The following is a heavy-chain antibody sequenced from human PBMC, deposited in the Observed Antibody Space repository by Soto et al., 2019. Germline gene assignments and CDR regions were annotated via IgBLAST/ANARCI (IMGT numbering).Heavy chain of an antibody. CDR1: GYTFTSYG. CDR2: ISAYNGNT. V-gene: IGHV1-18*01. D-gene: IGHD5-12*01. CDR3: ARDIGSKNILATIFEY. Sequence: ASVKVSCKASGYTFTSYGISWVRQAPGQGLEWMGWISAYNGNTNYAQKLQGRVTMTTDTSTSTAYMELRSLRSDDTAVYYCARDIGSKNILATIFEYWGQGPLVTVPS. J-gene: IGHJ4*02.